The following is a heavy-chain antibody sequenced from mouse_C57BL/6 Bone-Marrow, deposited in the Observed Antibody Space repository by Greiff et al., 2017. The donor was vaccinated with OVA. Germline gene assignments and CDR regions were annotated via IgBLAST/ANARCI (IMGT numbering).Heavy chain of an antibody. CDR2: ISNGGGST. CDR3: ARQTADYFDY. V-gene: IGHV5-12*01. CDR1: GFTFSDYY. J-gene: IGHJ2*01. Sequence: EVMLVESGGGLVQPGGSLKLSCAASGFTFSDYYMYWVRQTPEKRLEWVAYISNGGGSTYYPDTVKGRFTISRDNAKNTLYLQMSRLKSEDTAMYYCARQTADYFDYWGQGTTLTVSS.